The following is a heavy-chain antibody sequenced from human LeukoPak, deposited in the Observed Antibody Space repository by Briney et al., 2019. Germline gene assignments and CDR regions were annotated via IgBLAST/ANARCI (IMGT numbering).Heavy chain of an antibody. CDR3: ARGGSDWYFAL. V-gene: IGHV4-59*11. J-gene: IGHJ2*01. CDR2: LYYGGNA. D-gene: IGHD3-16*01. CDR1: GGSISSHY. Sequence: SETLSLTCTVSGGSISSHYWSWIRQPPGKGLEWIGYLYYGGNANYNPSLKSRVTISVDTSKNQFSLKLISVTTADTAVYFCARGGSDWYFALWGRGTLVTVSS.